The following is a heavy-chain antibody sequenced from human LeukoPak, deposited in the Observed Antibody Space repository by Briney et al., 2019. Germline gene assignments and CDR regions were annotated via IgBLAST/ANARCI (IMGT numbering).Heavy chain of an antibody. Sequence: GGSLRLSCAASGFTFSSYGMHWVRQAPGKGLEWVAVIWYDGSNKYYADSVKGRFTISRDNSKNTLYLQMNSLRAEDTAVNYCARASGKKRYYYYGMDVWGQGTTVTVSS. V-gene: IGHV3-33*01. J-gene: IGHJ6*02. CDR2: IWYDGSNK. D-gene: IGHD1-14*01. CDR1: GFTFSSYG. CDR3: ARASGKKRYYYYGMDV.